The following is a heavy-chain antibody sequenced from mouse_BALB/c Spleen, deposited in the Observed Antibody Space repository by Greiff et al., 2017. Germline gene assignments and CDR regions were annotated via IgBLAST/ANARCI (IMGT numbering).Heavy chain of an antibody. D-gene: IGHD5-1*01. V-gene: IGHV1-14*01. J-gene: IGHJ2*01. CDR2: INPYNDGT. CDR3: ARSGGTYFFDY. Sequence: EVKLQESGPELVKPGASVKMSCKASGYTFTSYVMHWVKQKPGQGLEWIGYINPYNDGTKYNEKFKGKATLTSDKSSSTAYMELSSLTSEDSAVYYCARSGGTYFFDYWGQGTTLTVSS. CDR1: GYTFTSYV.